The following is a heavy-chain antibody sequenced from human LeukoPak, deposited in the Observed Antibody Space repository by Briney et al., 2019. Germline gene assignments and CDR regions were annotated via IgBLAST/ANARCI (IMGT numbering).Heavy chain of an antibody. CDR1: GGSISSSNW. CDR2: ISPSGRT. Sequence: PSETLSLTCAVSGGSISSSNWWSWVRQPPGKGLDWIGEISPSGRTNYNPSLRSRVTMSVDTSKNQFSLKLSSVTAADTAVYYCASTILDCTNGVCSSHGVDPWGQGTLVTVSS. CDR3: ASTILDCTNGVCSSHGVDP. V-gene: IGHV4-4*02. D-gene: IGHD2-8*01. J-gene: IGHJ5*02.